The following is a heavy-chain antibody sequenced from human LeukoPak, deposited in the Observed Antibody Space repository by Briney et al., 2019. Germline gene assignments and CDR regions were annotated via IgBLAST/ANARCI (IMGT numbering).Heavy chain of an antibody. V-gene: IGHV3-21*01. CDR1: GFTFSSYS. J-gene: IGHJ4*02. Sequence: PGGSLRLSCAASGFTFSSYSMNWVRQAPGKGLEWVSSISSSSSYIYYEDSVKGRFSISRDNAKNSLYLQMNSLRAEDTAVYYCARDPDEIAYCGGDCYSGYFDYWGQATLVTVSS. CDR3: ARDPDEIAYCGGDCYSGYFDY. D-gene: IGHD2-21*02. CDR2: ISSSSSYI.